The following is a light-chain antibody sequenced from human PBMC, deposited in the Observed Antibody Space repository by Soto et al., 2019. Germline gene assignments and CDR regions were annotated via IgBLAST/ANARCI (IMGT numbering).Light chain of an antibody. CDR3: TSWTTSTTMI. CDR2: DVN. CDR1: SSDIGAYNF. V-gene: IGLV2-14*03. J-gene: IGLJ7*01. Sequence: QSALTQPASVSGSPGQSITISCTGTSSDIGAYNFVSWYQQHPGKAPKLMLYDVNIRPSGVSNRFSGSKSGNTASLTISGLQAEDEAKYYCTSWTTSTTMIFGGGTQLTVL.